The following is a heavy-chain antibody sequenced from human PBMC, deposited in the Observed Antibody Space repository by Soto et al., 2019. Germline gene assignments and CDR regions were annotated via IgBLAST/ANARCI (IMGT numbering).Heavy chain of an antibody. V-gene: IGHV5-10-1*01. D-gene: IGHD3-3*01. CDR2: IDPSDSHT. J-gene: IGHJ3*01. CDR3: ARQITTLGVNINAFNV. Sequence: GESLKISCQVSGYTFIKYWITWVRQVPGKGLEWVGRIDPSDSHTNYNPSFQGHVTILVDKSIDTAYLQWSSLEASDTAIYYCARQITTLGVNINAFNVWGQGTTVTVSS. CDR1: GYTFIKYW.